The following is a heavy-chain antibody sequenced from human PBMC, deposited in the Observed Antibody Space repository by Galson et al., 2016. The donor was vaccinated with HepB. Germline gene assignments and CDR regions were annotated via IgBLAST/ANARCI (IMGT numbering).Heavy chain of an antibody. CDR1: GFTFEDYV. CDR3: AKAGGSDYFFEH. Sequence: SLRLSCAASGFTFEDYVIHWVRQAPGKGLEWVSLINWDGSAAFYTDSVKGRFTISRDNRKNSLYLQMNSLTTEDTAFYFCAKAGGSDYFFEHWGQGTLVTVAS. V-gene: IGHV3-43D*03. D-gene: IGHD2-15*01. J-gene: IGHJ4*02. CDR2: INWDGSAA.